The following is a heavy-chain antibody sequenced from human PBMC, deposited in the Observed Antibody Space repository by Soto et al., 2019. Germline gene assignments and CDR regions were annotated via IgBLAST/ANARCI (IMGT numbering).Heavy chain of an antibody. CDR2: ISPTTSHI. D-gene: IGHD2-15*01. V-gene: IGHV3-21*01. CDR3: SGCSGGACHQNYGMDV. Sequence: EVHLVESGGGLVKPGGSLRLSCAVSGFTFSSCTMNWVGQAPGKGLEWVSSISPTTSHIYYADSVKGRFTISRDNAKNSLFLQKNSLRAEDTAVYYCSGCSGGACHQNYGMDVWGQGTTVTVSS. J-gene: IGHJ6*02. CDR1: GFTFSSCT.